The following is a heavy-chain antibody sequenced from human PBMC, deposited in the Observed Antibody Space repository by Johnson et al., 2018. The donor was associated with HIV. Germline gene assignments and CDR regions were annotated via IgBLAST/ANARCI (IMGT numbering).Heavy chain of an antibody. CDR2: IWYDGSIK. CDR1: GFTFSSYG. D-gene: IGHD1-26*01. Sequence: QVQLVESGGGVVQPGRSLRLSCVVSGFTFSSYGMHWVRQAPGKGLEWVAVIWYDGSIKYYADSVKGRFTISRDNSKNTLYLQMKSLRAEDTAVYYCAKESKWESRTPHAFDIWGQGALVTVSS. V-gene: IGHV3-33*06. CDR3: AKESKWESRTPHAFDI. J-gene: IGHJ3*02.